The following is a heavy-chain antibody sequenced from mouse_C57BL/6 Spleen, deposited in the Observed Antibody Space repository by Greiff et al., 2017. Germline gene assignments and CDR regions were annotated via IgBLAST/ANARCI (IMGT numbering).Heavy chain of an antibody. CDR1: GYTFTSYW. J-gene: IGHJ3*01. CDR2: IHPNSGST. Sequence: QVQLKQPGAELVKPGASVKLSCKASGYTFTSYWMHWVKQRPGQGLEWIGMIHPNSGSTNYNEKFKSKATLTVDKSSSTAYMQLSSLTSEDSAVXYCARYGDDYDGFAYWGQGTLVTVSA. D-gene: IGHD2-4*01. V-gene: IGHV1-64*01. CDR3: ARYGDDYDGFAY.